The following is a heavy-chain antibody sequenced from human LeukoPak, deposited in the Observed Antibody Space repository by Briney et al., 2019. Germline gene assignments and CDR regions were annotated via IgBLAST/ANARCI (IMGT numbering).Heavy chain of an antibody. J-gene: IGHJ4*02. V-gene: IGHV3-7*01. CDR3: ARDGSGYSSS. CDR2: IEPYGSET. Sequence: GGSLRLSCAVSGFTFSGSWMSRLRQPPGKGLEWVANIEPYGSETHYVDSVKDRFTVSRDNAKKSLYLQMNSLRVEDTGVYYCARDGSGYSSSWGQGTLVTVSS. D-gene: IGHD5-18*01. CDR1: GFTFSGSW.